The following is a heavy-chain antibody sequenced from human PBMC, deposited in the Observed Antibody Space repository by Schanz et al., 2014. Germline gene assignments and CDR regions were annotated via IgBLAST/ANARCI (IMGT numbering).Heavy chain of an antibody. CDR2: MYHSGST. J-gene: IGHJ4*02. Sequence: QVQLQESGPGLVKPSETLSLTCTVSGGSISTYYWSWIRQPPGKGLEWIGYMYHSGSTNYNPSLKSRVTLSVDTSKPQLSLNMTSVTAADTAVYFCARVGGRILTSWYSLDSWGQGTLVTVSS. CDR1: GGSISTYY. CDR3: ARVGGRILTSWYSLDS. V-gene: IGHV4-59*01. D-gene: IGHD2-8*02.